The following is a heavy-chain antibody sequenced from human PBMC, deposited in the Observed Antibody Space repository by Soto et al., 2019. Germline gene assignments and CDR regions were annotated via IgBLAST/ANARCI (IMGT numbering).Heavy chain of an antibody. Sequence: GGSLRLSCAASGFTFSSYGMHWVRQAPGKGLEWVAVISYDGSNKYYADSVKGRFTISRDNSKNTLYLQMNSLRAEDTAVYYCAKDVDTAMVSPFDYWGQGTLVTVSS. J-gene: IGHJ4*02. V-gene: IGHV3-30*18. CDR2: ISYDGSNK. CDR3: AKDVDTAMVSPFDY. CDR1: GFTFSSYG. D-gene: IGHD5-18*01.